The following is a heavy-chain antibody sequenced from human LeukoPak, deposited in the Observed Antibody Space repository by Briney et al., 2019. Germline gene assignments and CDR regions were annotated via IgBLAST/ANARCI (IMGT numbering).Heavy chain of an antibody. CDR1: GFTFTNAW. D-gene: IGHD1-26*01. J-gene: IGHJ4*02. V-gene: IGHV3-15*01. Sequence: PGGSLRLSCSASGFTFTNAWMSWVRQAPGKGLEWVGRIISKTDGGTTDYAAPVKGRFSISRDDSKNTLYLQMNSLKSEDTAVYYCQGGRFWGQGTLVTVS. CDR2: IISKTDGGTT. CDR3: QGGRF.